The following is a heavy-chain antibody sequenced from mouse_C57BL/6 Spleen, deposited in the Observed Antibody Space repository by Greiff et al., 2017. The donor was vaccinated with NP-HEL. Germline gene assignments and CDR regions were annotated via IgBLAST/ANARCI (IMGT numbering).Heavy chain of an antibody. CDR2: ISSGGSYT. D-gene: IGHD1-1*01. V-gene: IGHV5-6*01. J-gene: IGHJ2*01. CDR3: ARQGAFTTVVATDYFDY. CDR1: GFTFSSYG. Sequence: EVQVVESGGDLVKPGGSLKLSCAASGFTFSSYGMSWVRQTPDKRLAWVATISSGGSYTYYPDSVKGRFTISRDNAKNTLYLQMSSLKSEDTAMYYCARQGAFTTVVATDYFDYWGQGTTLTVSS.